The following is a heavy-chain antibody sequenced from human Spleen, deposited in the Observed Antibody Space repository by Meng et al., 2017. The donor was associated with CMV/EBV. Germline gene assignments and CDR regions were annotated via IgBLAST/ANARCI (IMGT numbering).Heavy chain of an antibody. CDR2: TYYRSKWYN. CDR1: GDNVSSNNAA. Sequence: IAGDNVSSNNAAWNWIRQSPSRGLEWLGRTYYRSKWYNDYAASVKSRITINPDTSKNHFSLQLNSLTPEDTAVYYCAVTSAGDTAFRHWGQGTLVTVSS. J-gene: IGHJ1*01. D-gene: IGHD5-18*01. V-gene: IGHV6-1*01. CDR3: AVTSAGDTAFRH.